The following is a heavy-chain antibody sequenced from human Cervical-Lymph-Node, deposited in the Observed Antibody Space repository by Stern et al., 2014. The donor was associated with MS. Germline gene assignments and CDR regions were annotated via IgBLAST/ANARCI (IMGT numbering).Heavy chain of an antibody. CDR1: GFSVATAGVG. J-gene: IGHJ4*02. Sequence: QITLKESGPTLVKPTQTVTLTCTLSGFSVATAGVGVGWIRQPPGKALEWLAALYWDGDKFYSPSLKNRLTIIKDSSKNQVVLTMTNVDPVDTATYYCAHSRVKYCRGGTCYSSLFDYWGQGTLVTVSS. CDR3: AHSRVKYCRGGTCYSSLFDY. D-gene: IGHD2-15*01. V-gene: IGHV2-5*02. CDR2: LYWDGDK.